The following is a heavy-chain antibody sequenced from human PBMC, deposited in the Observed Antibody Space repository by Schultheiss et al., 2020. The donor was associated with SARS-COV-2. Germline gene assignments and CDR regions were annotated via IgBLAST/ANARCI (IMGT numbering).Heavy chain of an antibody. D-gene: IGHD2-2*02. CDR3: ARLSGYQLPYPGFPIGYYYYMDV. V-gene: IGHV4-34*01. CDR2: INHSGST. CDR1: GGSFSSYY. J-gene: IGHJ6*03. Sequence: SQTLSLTCAVYGGSFSSYYWSWIRQPPGKGLEWIGEINHSGSTNSNPSLKSRVTISVDTSKNQFSLKLSSVTAADTAVYYCARLSGYQLPYPGFPIGYYYYMDVWGKGTTVTVSS.